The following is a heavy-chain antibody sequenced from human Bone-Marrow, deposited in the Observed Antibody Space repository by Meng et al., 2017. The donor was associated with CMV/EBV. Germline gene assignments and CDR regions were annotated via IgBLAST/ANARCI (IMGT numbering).Heavy chain of an antibody. J-gene: IGHJ3*02. D-gene: IGHD3-22*01. CDR1: GGTFSSYA. V-gene: IGHV1-18*01. Sequence: ASVKVSCKASGGTFSSYAISWVRQAPGQGLEWMGWISAYNGNTNYAQKLQGRVTMTTDTSTSTAYMELSRLRSDDTAVYYCARERITMIVPDHDAFDIWGQGTMVTVSS. CDR3: ARERITMIVPDHDAFDI. CDR2: ISAYNGNT.